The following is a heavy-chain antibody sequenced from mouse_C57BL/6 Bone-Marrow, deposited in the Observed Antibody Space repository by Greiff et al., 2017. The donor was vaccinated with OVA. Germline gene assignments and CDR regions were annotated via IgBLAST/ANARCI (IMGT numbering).Heavy chain of an antibody. D-gene: IGHD3-3*01. CDR1: GYTFTSYW. V-gene: IGHV1-50*01. CDR2: IDPTDSYT. Sequence: VQLQQPGAELVKPGASVKLSCKASGYTFTSYWMQWVKQRPGQGLEWIGEIDPTDSYTNYNQKFKGKATLTVDTSSSTAYMQLSSLTSEDSAVYYCARRAGTFLGYWGQGTTLTVAS. CDR3: ARRAGTFLGY. J-gene: IGHJ2*01.